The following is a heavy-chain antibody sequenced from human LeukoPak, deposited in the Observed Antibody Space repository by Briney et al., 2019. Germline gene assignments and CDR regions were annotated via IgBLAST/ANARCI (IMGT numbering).Heavy chain of an antibody. CDR3: AKNYGTSRPFYDY. V-gene: IGHV3-23*01. D-gene: IGHD4-17*01. Sequence: GSLRLSRAAPGFPFSNYAMTWVRQAPGKGLQWVSAISGEGIYTYYIDSVKGRFTTSRDNSKNTLFLQMNSLRADDTAVYYCAKNYGTSRPFYDYWGQGIVVTVPS. J-gene: IGHJ4*02. CDR2: ISGEGIYT. CDR1: GFPFSNYA.